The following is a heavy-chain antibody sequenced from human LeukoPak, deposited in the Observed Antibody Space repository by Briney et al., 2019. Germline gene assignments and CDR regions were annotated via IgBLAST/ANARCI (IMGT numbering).Heavy chain of an antibody. J-gene: IGHJ3*02. CDR3: ARHLATVVKRDAFDI. V-gene: IGHV5-51*01. Sequence: GESLKISCKGSGYSFTSYWIGWVRQMPGKGLEWMGIIYRGDSDTRYSPSFQGQVTISADKSISTAYLQWSSLKASDTAMYYCARHLATVVKRDAFDIWGQGTMVTVSS. CDR2: IYRGDSDT. CDR1: GYSFTSYW. D-gene: IGHD4-23*01.